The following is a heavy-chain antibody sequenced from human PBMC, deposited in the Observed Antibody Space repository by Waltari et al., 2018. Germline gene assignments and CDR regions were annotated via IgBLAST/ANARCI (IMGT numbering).Heavy chain of an antibody. V-gene: IGHV4-38-2*01. J-gene: IGHJ3*01. D-gene: IGHD2-2*02. CDR2: IYHSGGTYYTGST. CDR3: ARHAPRHTGNGAFHV. Sequence: QVQLKESGPGLVKPSETLSLTCGVSDYSISGGFYWGWIRQPPGKGGEWIGSIYHSGGTYYTGSTYDNPSLKSRVTISVDTAKNHFSLRLSSVTAADTAVYYFARHAPRHTGNGAFHVWGQGTMVTVSS. CDR1: DYSISGGFY.